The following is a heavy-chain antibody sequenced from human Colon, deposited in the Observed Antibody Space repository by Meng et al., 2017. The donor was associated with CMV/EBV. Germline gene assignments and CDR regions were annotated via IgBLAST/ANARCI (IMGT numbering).Heavy chain of an antibody. CDR3: AKDVMIRGGAWDGLDV. CDR1: GFTFRSYE. J-gene: IGHJ3*01. CDR2: ISSSGNTI. Sequence: GESLKISCPASGFTFRSYEMNWVRQAPGKGLEWVSYISSSGNTIYYPDSVKGRFTISRDNAENSLYLQMNSLRVEDTALYYCAKDVMIRGGAWDGLDVWGQGTVVTVSS. V-gene: IGHV3-48*03. D-gene: IGHD3-10*01.